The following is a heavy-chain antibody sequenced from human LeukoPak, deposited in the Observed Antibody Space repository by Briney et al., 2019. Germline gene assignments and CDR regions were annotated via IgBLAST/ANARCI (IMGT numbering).Heavy chain of an antibody. J-gene: IGHJ1*01. Sequence: GRSLRLSCAASGFTFSSFGMHWVLQAPGQGLEWVAVISFDGSNQYYADSVKGRFSIYRDNFKNTVYLQMNSLRAEETAVYYCAKSHPPTVTTEEGEYLQHWGQGTLVTVSS. CDR1: GFTFSSFG. V-gene: IGHV3-30*18. CDR2: ISFDGSNQ. D-gene: IGHD4-17*01. CDR3: AKSHPPTVTTEEGEYLQH.